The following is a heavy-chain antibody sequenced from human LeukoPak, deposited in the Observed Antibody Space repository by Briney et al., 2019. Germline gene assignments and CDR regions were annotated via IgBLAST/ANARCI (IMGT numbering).Heavy chain of an antibody. V-gene: IGHV4-34*01. CDR1: GGSFSGCY. D-gene: IGHD1-1*01. CDR3: ARHRTRLNWFDP. Sequence: SETLSLTCAVYGGSFSGCYWSWIRQPPGKGLEWIGEINHSGSTNYNPSLKSRVTISVDTSKNQFSLKLSSVTAADTAVYYCARHRTRLNWFDPWGQGTLVTVSS. CDR2: INHSGST. J-gene: IGHJ5*02.